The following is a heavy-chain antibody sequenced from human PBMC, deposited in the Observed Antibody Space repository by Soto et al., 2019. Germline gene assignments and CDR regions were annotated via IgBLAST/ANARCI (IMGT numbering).Heavy chain of an antibody. V-gene: IGHV4-59*01. J-gene: IGHJ5*02. CDR3: ARDYRSLLGYDFWSGYYYRWFDP. D-gene: IGHD3-3*01. CDR1: GGSISSYY. CDR2: IYYSGST. Sequence: PSETLSLTCTVSGGSISSYYWSWIRQPPGKGLEWIGYIYYSGSTNYNPSLKSRVTISVDTSKNQFSLKLSSVTAADTAVYYCARDYRSLLGYDFWSGYYYRWFDPWGQGTLVTVSS.